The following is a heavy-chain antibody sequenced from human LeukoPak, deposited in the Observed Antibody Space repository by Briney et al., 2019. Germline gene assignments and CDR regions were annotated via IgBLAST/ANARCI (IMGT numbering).Heavy chain of an antibody. J-gene: IGHJ6*02. V-gene: IGHV3-15*07. CDR3: TTGTTDEHYYYYYGMDV. CDR2: IKSKTDGGTT. D-gene: IGHD1-1*01. Sequence: PGGSLRLSCAASGFTSSNAWMNWVRQAPGKGLEWVGRIKSKTDGGTTDYAAPVKGRFTISRDDSKNTLYLQMNSLKTEDTAVYYCTTGTTDEHYYYYYGMDVWGQGTTVTVSS. CDR1: GFTSSNAW.